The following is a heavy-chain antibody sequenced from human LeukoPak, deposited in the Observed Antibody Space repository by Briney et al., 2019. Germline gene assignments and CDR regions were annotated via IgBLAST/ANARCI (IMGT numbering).Heavy chain of an antibody. D-gene: IGHD2-21*02. CDR3: ATICGGDCHDYFDY. CDR2: INHSGST. CDR1: GGPFSGYY. V-gene: IGHV4-34*01. Sequence: PSETLSLTCAVYGGPFSGYYWSWIRQPPGKGLEWIGEINHSGSTNYNPSLKSRVTISVDTSKNQFSLKLSSVTAADTAVYYCATICGGDCHDYFDYWGQGTLVTVSS. J-gene: IGHJ4*02.